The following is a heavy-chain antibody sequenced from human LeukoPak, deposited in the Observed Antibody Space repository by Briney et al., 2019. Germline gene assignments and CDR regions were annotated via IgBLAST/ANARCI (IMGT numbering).Heavy chain of an antibody. Sequence: SSVKVSCKASGGTFSSYAISWVRQAPGQGLEWMGGIIPIFCTANYAQKFQGRVTITADESTSTAYMELSSLRSEDTAVYYCARDVRLGELSLPYYFDYWGQGTLVTVSS. CDR1: GGTFSSYA. D-gene: IGHD3-16*02. CDR3: ARDVRLGELSLPYYFDY. J-gene: IGHJ4*02. V-gene: IGHV1-69*13. CDR2: IIPIFCTA.